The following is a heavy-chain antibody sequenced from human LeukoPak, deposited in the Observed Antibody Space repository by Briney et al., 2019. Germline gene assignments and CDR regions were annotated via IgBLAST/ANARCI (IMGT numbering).Heavy chain of an antibody. CDR1: GYTFTSFV. CDR2: ISAFNGNT. J-gene: IGHJ5*02. Sequence: ASVKVSCKTSGYTFTSFVISWVRQAPGQGLEWMGWISAFNGNTNYAQKLQGRVTMTTDTSTSTAYMELRSLRSDDTAVYYCARDLYRDSLPVSWFDPWGQGTLVTVSS. D-gene: IGHD4-11*01. V-gene: IGHV1-18*01. CDR3: ARDLYRDSLPVSWFDP.